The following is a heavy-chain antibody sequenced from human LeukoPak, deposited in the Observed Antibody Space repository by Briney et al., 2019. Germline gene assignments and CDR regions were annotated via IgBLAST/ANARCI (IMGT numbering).Heavy chain of an antibody. CDR1: GGSFSGYY. CDR2: INHSGST. Sequence: SDTLSLTCAVYGGSFSGYYWTWIRQPPGQGLEWIGEINHSGSTNYNPSLKSRVTISAGTSNNQVSLTLSSVTAADTAVYYCARHPALYFFDCWGQGTLVTASS. V-gene: IGHV4-34*01. CDR3: ARHPALYFFDC. J-gene: IGHJ4*02.